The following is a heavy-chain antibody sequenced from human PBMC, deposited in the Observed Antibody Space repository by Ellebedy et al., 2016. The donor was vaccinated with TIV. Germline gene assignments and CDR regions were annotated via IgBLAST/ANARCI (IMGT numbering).Heavy chain of an antibody. Sequence: SETLSLTXTVSGGSISNSYWSWIRQPPGKRLECIGYIDYSGSTNYNPSLKSRVTISVDTSKNQFSLKLSSVTAADTAVYYCASTPFYNYGSGIPFDYWGQGTLVTVSS. CDR2: IDYSGST. CDR3: ASTPFYNYGSGIPFDY. J-gene: IGHJ4*02. CDR1: GGSISNSY. D-gene: IGHD3-10*01. V-gene: IGHV4-59*01.